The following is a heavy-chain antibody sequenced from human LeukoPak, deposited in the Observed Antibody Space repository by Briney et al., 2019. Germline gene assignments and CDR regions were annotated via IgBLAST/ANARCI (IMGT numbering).Heavy chain of an antibody. CDR3: ARGITMVRGVTFDY. CDR1: GYSISRAYY. CDR2: IYTCGST. V-gene: IGHV4-61*02. J-gene: IGHJ4*02. D-gene: IGHD3-10*01. Sequence: PSETLSLTCSVFGYSISRAYYWSWIRQPAGKGLEWIGRIYTCGSTNYNPSLKSRVTISVDTSKNQFSLKLSSVTAADTAVYYCARGITMVRGVTFDYWGQGTLVTVSS.